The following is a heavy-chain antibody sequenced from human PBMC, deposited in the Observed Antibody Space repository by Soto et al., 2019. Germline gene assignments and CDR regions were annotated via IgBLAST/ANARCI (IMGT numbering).Heavy chain of an antibody. CDR1: GYTFSSIG. V-gene: IGHV1-18*01. J-gene: IGHJ4*02. Sequence: AVKVSCKTSGYTFSSIGISWVRQAPGQGLEWMGWISPHKGDTYYAQRLQGRVTMTTDTSTNTAYMELRSLRSDDTAVYFCARDLDGSGSYFTNYWGPGTLVTVSS. CDR2: ISPHKGDT. D-gene: IGHD3-10*01. CDR3: ARDLDGSGSYFTNY.